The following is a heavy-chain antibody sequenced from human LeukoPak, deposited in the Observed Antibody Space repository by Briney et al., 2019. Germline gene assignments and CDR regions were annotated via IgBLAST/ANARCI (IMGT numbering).Heavy chain of an antibody. CDR1: GFTFSSYS. CDR2: ISSSSSYI. Sequence: GSLRLSCAASGFTFSSYSMNWVRQAPGKGLEWVSSISSSSSYIYYADSVKGRFTISRDNSKNTLYLQMNSLRAEDTAVYYCAKRITIFGVVMIYYYYGMDVWGQGTTVTVSS. V-gene: IGHV3-21*04. D-gene: IGHD3-3*01. J-gene: IGHJ6*02. CDR3: AKRITIFGVVMIYYYYGMDV.